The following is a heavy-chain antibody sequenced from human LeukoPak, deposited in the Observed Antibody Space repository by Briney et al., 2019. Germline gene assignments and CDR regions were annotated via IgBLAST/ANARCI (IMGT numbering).Heavy chain of an antibody. D-gene: IGHD4-17*01. Sequence: GGSLRLSCAASGFTFSSYAMHWVRQAPGKGLEWVAVISYDGSNKYYADSVKGRFTISRDNSKNTLYLQMNSLRAEDTAVYYCARGNDYGDLWAHWLQAPRFDYWGQGTLVTVSS. J-gene: IGHJ4*02. CDR2: ISYDGSNK. CDR3: ARGNDYGDLWAHWLQAPRFDY. V-gene: IGHV3-30-3*01. CDR1: GFTFSSYA.